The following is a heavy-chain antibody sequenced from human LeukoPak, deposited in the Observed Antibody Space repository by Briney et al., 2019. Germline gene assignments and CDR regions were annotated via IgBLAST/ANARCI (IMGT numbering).Heavy chain of an antibody. J-gene: IGHJ3*02. V-gene: IGHV1-46*01. D-gene: IGHD2-15*01. CDR2: INPSGDNT. CDR1: GYTFTNNF. Sequence: GASVKVSCKASGYTFTNNFMHWVRQAPGQGLEWIGIINPSGDNTWYAQKFQGRVTMTRDMATSTDYLEVSSLRSEDTAVYYCARGLSGGSWVLPEGYAFDIWGQGTMVTVSS. CDR3: ARGLSGGSWVLPEGYAFDI.